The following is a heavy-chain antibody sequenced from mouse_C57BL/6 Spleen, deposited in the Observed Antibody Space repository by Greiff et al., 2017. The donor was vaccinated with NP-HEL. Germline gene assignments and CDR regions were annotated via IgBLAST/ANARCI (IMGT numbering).Heavy chain of an antibody. CDR1: GYSITSGYY. J-gene: IGHJ2*01. Sequence: EVKLMESGPGLVKPSQSLSLTCSVTGYSITSGYYWNWIRQFPGNKLEWMGYISYDGSNNYNPSLKNRISITRDTSKNQFFLKLNSVTTEDTATYYCARDLELTAYYWGQGTTLTVSS. V-gene: IGHV3-6*01. CDR3: ARDLELTAYY. D-gene: IGHD4-1*01. CDR2: ISYDGSN.